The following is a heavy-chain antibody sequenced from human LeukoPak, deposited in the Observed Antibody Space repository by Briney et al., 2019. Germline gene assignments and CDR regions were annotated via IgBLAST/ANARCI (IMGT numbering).Heavy chain of an antibody. CDR1: NGSFSGYY. CDR2: INHSGST. D-gene: IGHD6-13*01. J-gene: IGHJ5*02. Sequence: SETLSLTCAVYNGSFSGYYWSWIRQPPGKGLEWIGEINHSGSTHYNPSLKSRVTISVDTSKKQFSLKVRSVTAADTAVYYCARKEGGQLVNTRRWFDPWGQGTLVTVSS. V-gene: IGHV4-34*01. CDR3: ARKEGGQLVNTRRWFDP.